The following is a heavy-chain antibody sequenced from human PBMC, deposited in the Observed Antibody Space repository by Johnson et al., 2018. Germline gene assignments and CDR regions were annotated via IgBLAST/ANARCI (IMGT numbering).Heavy chain of an antibody. V-gene: IGHV3-74*01. CDR2: LKSAGRRP. CDR3: ARTPGHGMDV. CDR1: GFTFSTYW. J-gene: IGHJ6*02. Sequence: VQLQESGGGLVQPGGSLRLSCAASGFTFSTYWMHLVRQAPGQGMVWVPRLKSAGRRPRYADSVKGRFTVSRDNAKNTLYLQMNSRRAEDTAGYYCARTPGHGMDVWGQGTTVTVSS.